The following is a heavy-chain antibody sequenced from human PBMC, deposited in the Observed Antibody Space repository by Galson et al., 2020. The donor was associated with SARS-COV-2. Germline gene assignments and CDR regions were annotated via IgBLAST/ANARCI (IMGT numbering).Heavy chain of an antibody. D-gene: IGHD3-16*02. CDR2: IYPGDSDT. J-gene: IGHJ3*02. CDR1: GYSFTTYW. CDR3: ARHRHYIWGSYRYAFDI. Sequence: GESLKISCKGSGYSFTTYWIAWVRQMPGKGLEWMGVIYPGDSDTRYSPSSQGQVSISADKSNSTAYLQWSSLKASDTAMYFCARHRHYIWGSYRYAFDIWGQGTMVTVSS. V-gene: IGHV5-51*01.